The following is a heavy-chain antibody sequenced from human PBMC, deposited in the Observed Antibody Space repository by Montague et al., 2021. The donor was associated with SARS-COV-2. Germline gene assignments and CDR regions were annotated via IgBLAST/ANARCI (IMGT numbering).Heavy chain of an antibody. CDR3: ASPTYYYDSSGSDAFDI. CDR1: GGSFSGYY. Sequence: SETLSLTCAVYGGSFSGYYWSWIRQPPGKGLEWIGSIYYSGSTYYNPSLKSRVTISVDTSKNRFSLKLSSVTAADTAVYYCASPTYYYDSSGSDAFDIWGQGTMVTVSS. V-gene: IGHV4-34*01. CDR2: IYYSGST. D-gene: IGHD3-22*01. J-gene: IGHJ3*02.